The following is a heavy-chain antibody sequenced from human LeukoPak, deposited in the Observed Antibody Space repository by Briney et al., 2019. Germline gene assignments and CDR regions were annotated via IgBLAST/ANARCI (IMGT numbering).Heavy chain of an antibody. D-gene: IGHD3-16*01. V-gene: IGHV4-30-2*01. Sequence: SETLSLTCAVSGASISSGGYSWSWIRQPPGKGLEWIGYIYHSGSTYYNPSLKSRVTISVDRSKNQFSLKLSSVTAADTAVYYCARGVTFGGAPDYWGQGTLVTVSS. J-gene: IGHJ4*02. CDR3: ARGVTFGGAPDY. CDR1: GASISSGGYS. CDR2: IYHSGST.